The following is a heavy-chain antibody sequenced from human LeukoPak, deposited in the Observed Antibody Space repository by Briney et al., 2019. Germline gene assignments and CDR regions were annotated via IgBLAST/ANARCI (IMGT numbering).Heavy chain of an antibody. V-gene: IGHV3-64*01. J-gene: IGHJ3*01. CDR2: ISSNGGST. Sequence: GGSLRLSCAASGFTFSSYAMHWVRQAPGKGLEYVSAISSNGGSTYYANSVKGRFTISRDNSKNTLYLQMGSLRAEDMAVYYCARDPHGDSTWGQGTMVTVSS. D-gene: IGHD4-17*01. CDR1: GFTFSSYA. CDR3: ARDPHGDST.